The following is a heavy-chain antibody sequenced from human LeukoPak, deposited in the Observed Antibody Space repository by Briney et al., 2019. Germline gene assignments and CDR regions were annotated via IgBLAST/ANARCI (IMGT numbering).Heavy chain of an antibody. CDR2: IRYDGSNK. CDR3: AKDGKYGSESLDY. Sequence: GGSLRLSCVASGFTVSSHGMHWVRQAPGKGLEWVAFIRYDGSNKYYAYSVKGRFPNSRANSKNTHYLRMNSLRAEDTAVYYCAKDGKYGSESLDYWGQGTLVTVSS. V-gene: IGHV3-30*02. CDR1: GFTVSSHG. D-gene: IGHD3-10*01. J-gene: IGHJ4*02.